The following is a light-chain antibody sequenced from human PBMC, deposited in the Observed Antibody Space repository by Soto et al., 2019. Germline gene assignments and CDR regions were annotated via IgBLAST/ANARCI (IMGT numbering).Light chain of an antibody. CDR1: SGHSSYI. CDR3: EAWDSNTNWV. V-gene: IGLV4-60*02. CDR2: LEGSGSY. J-gene: IGLJ3*02. Sequence: QPVLTQSSSASASLGSSVKLTCTLSSGHSSYIIAWHQQQPRKAPRYLMKLEGSGSYNKGSGVPDRFSGSSSGADRYLTISNLQFEDEADYYCEAWDSNTNWVFGGGTKVTVL.